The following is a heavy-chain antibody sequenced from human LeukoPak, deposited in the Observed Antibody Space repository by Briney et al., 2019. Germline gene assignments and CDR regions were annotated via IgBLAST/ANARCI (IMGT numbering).Heavy chain of an antibody. Sequence: SETLSLTCTVSGGSISSSSYYLGWIRQPPGKGLEWIGSIYYSGSTYYNPSLKSRVTISVDTSRNQFSLKLSSVTAADTAVYYCARHEGTVTDPYFDYWGQGTLVTVSS. CDR2: IYYSGST. V-gene: IGHV4-39*01. CDR3: ARHEGTVTDPYFDY. D-gene: IGHD4-17*01. J-gene: IGHJ4*02. CDR1: GGSISSSSYY.